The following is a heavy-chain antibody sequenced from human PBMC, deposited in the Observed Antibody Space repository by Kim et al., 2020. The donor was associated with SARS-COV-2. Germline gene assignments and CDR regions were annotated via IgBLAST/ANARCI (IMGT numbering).Heavy chain of an antibody. V-gene: IGHV1-18*01. J-gene: IGHJ6*02. CDR1: GYTFTSYG. CDR2: ISGHNGNT. CDR3: ARSMSGQGVNYYYGMDV. D-gene: IGHD3-10*01. Sequence: ASVKVSCKASGYTFTSYGFSWVRQAPGQGLEWMGWISGHNGNTNYAQKLQGRVTMTTDTSTSTAYMELRSLRSDDTAVYYCARSMSGQGVNYYYGMDVWGQGTTVTVSS.